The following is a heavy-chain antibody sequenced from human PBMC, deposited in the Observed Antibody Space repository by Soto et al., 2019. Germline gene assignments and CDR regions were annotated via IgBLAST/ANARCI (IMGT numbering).Heavy chain of an antibody. CDR1: GFTFSDYY. Sequence: QVQFVESGGVLVKPGGSLRLSCAASGFTFSDYYMSWIRQAPGKGLEWVSYIRSSGSTIYYADSVKGRFTISRDNAKHALYLLMNSLRADATAVYYCAKDVVALDYGGQVTLLNVSS. CDR2: IRSSGSTI. J-gene: IGHJ4*02. D-gene: IGHD2-15*01. CDR3: AKDVVALDY. V-gene: IGHV3-11*01.